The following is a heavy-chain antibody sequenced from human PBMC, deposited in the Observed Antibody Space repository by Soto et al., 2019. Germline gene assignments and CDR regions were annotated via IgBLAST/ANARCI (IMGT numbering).Heavy chain of an antibody. CDR1: GFTFSRSA. CDR3: AAGEPGSYSYYYTMNV. D-gene: IGHD1-26*01. Sequence: GASVKVSCKASGFTFSRSAVQWVRQARGQGLEWIGGTVVGSSNTKYAQNFQGRVTITRDMSTSTAYMELSSLRSEDTAVYFCAAGEPGSYSYYYTMNVWGQGTTVTVSS. V-gene: IGHV1-58*01. CDR2: TVVGSSNT. J-gene: IGHJ6*02.